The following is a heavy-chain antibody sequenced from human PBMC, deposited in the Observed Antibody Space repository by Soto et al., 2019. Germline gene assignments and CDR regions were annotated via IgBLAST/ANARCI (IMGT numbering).Heavy chain of an antibody. CDR2: ISGSGGST. J-gene: IGHJ6*03. Sequence: GGALRLSCAASGFTFSSYAMSWVRQAPGKGLEWVSAISGSGGSTYYADSVKGRFTISRDNSKNTLYLQMNSLRAEDTAVYYCATAPRVATKYYYYYYMDVWGKGTTVTVSS. CDR3: ATAPRVATKYYYYYYMDV. D-gene: IGHD5-12*01. V-gene: IGHV3-23*01. CDR1: GFTFSSYA.